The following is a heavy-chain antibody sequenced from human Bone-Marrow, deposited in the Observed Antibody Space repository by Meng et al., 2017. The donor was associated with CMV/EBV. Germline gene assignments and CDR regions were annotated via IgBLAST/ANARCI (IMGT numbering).Heavy chain of an antibody. J-gene: IGHJ6*02. Sequence: ASVKVSCKASGGTFSSYTISWVRQAPGQGLEWMGWISAYNGRTHYAKEFQGRVTMTTDTSTSTVYMDLRSLRSDDTAEYYCARAHFTIFGVLSGDYGMDVWGQGTTVTVSS. CDR1: GGTFSSYT. CDR2: ISAYNGRT. V-gene: IGHV1-18*01. CDR3: ARAHFTIFGVLSGDYGMDV. D-gene: IGHD3-3*01.